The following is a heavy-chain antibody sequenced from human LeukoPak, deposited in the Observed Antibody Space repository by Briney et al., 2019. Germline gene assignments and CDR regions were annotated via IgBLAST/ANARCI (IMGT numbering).Heavy chain of an antibody. CDR3: ARDYYGSGSYDY. CDR2: IYTSGST. J-gene: IGHJ4*02. Sequence: SETLSLTCTVSGGSISSGSYYWSWIRQPAGKGLEWIGRIYTSGSTNYNPSLKSRVTISVDTSKNQFSLKLSSVTAADTAAYYCARDYYGSGSYDYWGQGTLVTVSS. CDR1: GGSISSGSYY. V-gene: IGHV4-61*02. D-gene: IGHD3-10*01.